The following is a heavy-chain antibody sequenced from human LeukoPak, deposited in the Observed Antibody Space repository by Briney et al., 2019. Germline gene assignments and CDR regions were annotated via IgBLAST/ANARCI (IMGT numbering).Heavy chain of an antibody. D-gene: IGHD5-18*01. Sequence: ASVTVSFTSSGYTFTIYYMHWVRQAPGQGLEWMGWINPNSGGTNYAQKFQGRVTMTRDTSISTAYMELSRLRSDDTAVYYCATLGDSYGDPFFDYWGQGTLVTVSS. J-gene: IGHJ4*02. V-gene: IGHV1-2*02. CDR3: ATLGDSYGDPFFDY. CDR1: GYTFTIYY. CDR2: INPNSGGT.